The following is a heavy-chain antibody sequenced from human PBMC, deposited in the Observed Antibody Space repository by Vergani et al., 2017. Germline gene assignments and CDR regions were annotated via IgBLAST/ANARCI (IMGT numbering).Heavy chain of an antibody. CDR3: ARTTYGSGSYYGVA. V-gene: IGHV4-30-4*01. D-gene: IGHD3-10*01. Sequence: QVQLQESGPGLVRPSQTLSLTCTVSGASISSGDYYWTWIRQPPGKGLEWIGYIYDTGSTYYNPSLKSRVTISVDTSKNQFSLKLSSVTAADTAVYYCARTTYGSGSYYGVAWGQGTLVTVSS. J-gene: IGHJ5*02. CDR2: IYDTGST. CDR1: GASISSGDYY.